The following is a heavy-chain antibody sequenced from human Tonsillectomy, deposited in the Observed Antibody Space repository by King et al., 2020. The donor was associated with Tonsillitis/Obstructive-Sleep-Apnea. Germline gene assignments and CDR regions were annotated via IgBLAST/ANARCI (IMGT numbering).Heavy chain of an antibody. CDR3: ASYCGGDCYSDY. D-gene: IGHD2-21*01. Sequence: VQLVESGGGVVQPGRSLRLSCAASGFTFSSYGMHWVRQAPGKGRGWGAVIWDDGSIKYYADSVKGRFTISRDNSKNTLYLQMNSLRAEDTAVYYCASYCGGDCYSDYWGQGTLVTVSS. CDR2: IWDDGSIK. J-gene: IGHJ4*02. CDR1: GFTFSSYG. V-gene: IGHV3-33*01.